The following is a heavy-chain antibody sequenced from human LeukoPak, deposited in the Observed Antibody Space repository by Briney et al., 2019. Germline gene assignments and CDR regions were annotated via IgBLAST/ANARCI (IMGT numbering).Heavy chain of an antibody. V-gene: IGHV5-51*01. D-gene: IGHD2-15*01. CDR2: IYPGDSDT. J-gene: IGHJ3*02. CDR3: ARHRAPLIGSSSGDAFDI. CDR1: GYSFTSYW. Sequence: GESLKISCKGSGYSFTSYWIGWVRQMPGKGLEWMGIIYPGDSDTRYSPSFQGQVTISADKSISTAYLQWSSLKASDTAMYYCARHRAPLIGSSSGDAFDIWGQGTMVTVSS.